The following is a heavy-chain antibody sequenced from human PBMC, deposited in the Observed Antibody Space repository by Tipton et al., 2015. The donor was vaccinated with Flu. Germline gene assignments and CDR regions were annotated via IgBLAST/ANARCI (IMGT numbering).Heavy chain of an antibody. Sequence: TLSLTCTVSGGSISSSSYYCGCIRQPPGKGLEWIGSIYYSGSTYYNPSLKSRVTISVDTSKNQFSLKLSSVTAADTAVYYCARSIAVSMDVWGQGTTVTVSS. D-gene: IGHD6-19*01. V-gene: IGHV4-39*07. CDR3: ARSIAVSMDV. CDR1: GGSISSSSYY. CDR2: IYYSGST. J-gene: IGHJ6*02.